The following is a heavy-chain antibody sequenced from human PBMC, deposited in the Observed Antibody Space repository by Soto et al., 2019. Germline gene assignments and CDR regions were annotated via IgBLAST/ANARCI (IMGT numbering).Heavy chain of an antibody. CDR2: ISWNSGSI. V-gene: IGHV3-9*01. J-gene: IGHJ4*02. D-gene: IGHD2-15*01. Sequence: EVQLVESGGGLVQPGRSLRLSCAASGFTFDDYAMHWVRQAPGKGLEGVSGISWNSGSIGYADSVKGRFTISRDNAKNSLYLQLTRLRAEDTALYYCAKVINGGSFDYWGQGTLVTVSS. CDR3: AKVINGGSFDY. CDR1: GFTFDDYA.